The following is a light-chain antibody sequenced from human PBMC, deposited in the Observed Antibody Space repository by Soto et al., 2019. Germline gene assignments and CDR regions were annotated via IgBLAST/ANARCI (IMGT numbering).Light chain of an antibody. CDR2: ATS. CDR3: QKSYKMPS. V-gene: IGKV1-39*01. J-gene: IGKJ5*01. CDR1: RNVSIY. Sequence: EIPLTQSPSSLAASVGDRLTLTCRASRNVSIYLNWYQHKPGKGPTLLIHATSNLQIGVPSRFSGSGSGTEFTLTISSLAPEDFGTYYCQKSYKMPSFGQGTRLEIK.